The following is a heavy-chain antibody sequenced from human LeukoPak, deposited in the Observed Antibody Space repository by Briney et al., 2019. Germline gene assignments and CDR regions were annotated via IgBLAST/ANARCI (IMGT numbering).Heavy chain of an antibody. CDR2: ISDSGST. CDR1: GGSISRSIYF. Sequence: SETLSLTCTVSGGSISRSIYFWGWIRQPPGKGLEWIGDISDSGSTYYSPSLKSRVTISVDTSRNQFSLNLNSVTGTDTAVYYSARHGPSLRDFDWMSFDSGVQGAPVTVSS. CDR3: ARHGPSLRDFDWMSFDS. V-gene: IGHV4-39*01. D-gene: IGHD3-9*01. J-gene: IGHJ4*02.